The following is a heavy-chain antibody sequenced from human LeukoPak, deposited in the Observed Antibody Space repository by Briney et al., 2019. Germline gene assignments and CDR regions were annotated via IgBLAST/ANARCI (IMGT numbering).Heavy chain of an antibody. CDR3: ARDGYGYYFGSGSLYYLRL. CDR1: GYTFTTYY. CDR2: INPSGGTT. J-gene: IGHJ4*02. D-gene: IGHD3-10*01. Sequence: GAPVKVSCKAPGYTFTTYYMHWVRQAPGQGLEWMGIINPSGGTTSYAQKFQGRVTMTRDTSTSTVYMELSSMRSEDTAVYYCARDGYGYYFGSGSLYYLRLGGQGNVVTVSS. V-gene: IGHV1-46*01.